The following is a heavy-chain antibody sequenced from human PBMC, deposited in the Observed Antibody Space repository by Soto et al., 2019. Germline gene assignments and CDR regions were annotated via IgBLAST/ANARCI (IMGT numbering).Heavy chain of an antibody. CDR2: ISYDGSNK. V-gene: IGHV3-30-3*01. J-gene: IGHJ4*02. CDR3: ARERAPALARSDY. D-gene: IGHD6-6*01. Sequence: GGSLRLSCAASGFTFSSYAMHWVRQAPGKGLEWVAVISYDGSNKYYADSVKGRFTISRDNSKNTLYLQMNSLRAEDTAVYYCARERAPALARSDYWGQGTLVTVSS. CDR1: GFTFSSYA.